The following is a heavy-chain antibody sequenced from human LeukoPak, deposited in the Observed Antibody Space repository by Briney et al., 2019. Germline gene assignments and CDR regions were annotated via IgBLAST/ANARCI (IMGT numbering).Heavy chain of an antibody. CDR2: IYHSGST. CDR3: ARAFGGFLEWDYFDY. J-gene: IGHJ4*02. D-gene: IGHD3-3*01. V-gene: IGHV4-30-2*01. Sequence: SQTLSLTCTVSGGSISSGGYYWSWIRQPPGKGLEWIGYIYHSGSTYYNPSLKSRVTISVDRSKNQFSLKLSSVTAADTAVYYCARAFGGFLEWDYFDYWGQGTLVTVSS. CDR1: GGSISSGGYY.